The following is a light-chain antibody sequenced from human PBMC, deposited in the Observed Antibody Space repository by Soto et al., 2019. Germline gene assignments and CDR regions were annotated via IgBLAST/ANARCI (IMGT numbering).Light chain of an antibody. CDR3: TSYTSSPPFYV. CDR1: RTDVDGYDY. J-gene: IGLJ1*01. CDR2: DDY. V-gene: IGLV2-14*03. Sequence: QSVLTQPASVSGSPGQSIAISCTGVRTDVDGYDYVSWYQQHPGQAPQLIIYDDYNRPSGVSHRLSGSKSGETASLISSGFQAVDEADYYCTSYTSSPPFYVFGTRTKVTVL.